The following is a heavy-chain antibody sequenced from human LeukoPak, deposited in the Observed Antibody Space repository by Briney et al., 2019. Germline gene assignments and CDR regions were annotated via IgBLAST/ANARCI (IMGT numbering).Heavy chain of an antibody. D-gene: IGHD2-2*01. CDR2: ISDSGGST. V-gene: IGHV3-23*01. CDR1: GFTFSGYA. CDR3: AKGKGSSISCSDY. J-gene: IGHJ4*02. Sequence: GGSLRLSCAASGFTFSGYAMSWVRQAPGKGLEWVSLISDSGGSTYYADSVKGRFTISRDNSKNTLSLQMNSLRADDTAVYYCAKGKGSSISCSDYWGQGPLVTVSS.